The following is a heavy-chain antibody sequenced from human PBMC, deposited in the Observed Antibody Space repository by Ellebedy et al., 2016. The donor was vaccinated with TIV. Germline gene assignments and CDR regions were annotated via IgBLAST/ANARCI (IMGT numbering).Heavy chain of an antibody. D-gene: IGHD5-18*01. J-gene: IGHJ4*02. Sequence: SETLSLTXTVSGGSISRDYYYWSWIRQPPGKGLEWIGYIYYSGSTYYNPSLKSRVSISVDTSRNQFSLKLTSVTAADTAVYYCARAPQDTAMGTYFDYWGQGTLVTVSS. CDR1: GGSISRDYYY. CDR3: ARAPQDTAMGTYFDY. CDR2: IYYSGST. V-gene: IGHV4-30-4*01.